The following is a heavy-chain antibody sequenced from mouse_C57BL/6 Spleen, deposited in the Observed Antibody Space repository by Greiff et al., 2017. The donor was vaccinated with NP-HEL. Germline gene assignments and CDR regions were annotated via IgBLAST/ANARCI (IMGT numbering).Heavy chain of an antibody. CDR3: ARSSYGGYFDY. D-gene: IGHD1-1*01. CDR1: GYAFSSSW. V-gene: IGHV1-82*01. CDR2: IYPGDGDT. Sequence: VQLQESGPELVKPGASVKISCKASGYAFSSSWMNWVKQRPGKGLEWIGRIYPGDGDTNYNGKFKGKATLTADKSSSTAYMQLSSLTSEDSAVYFCARSSYGGYFDYWGQGTTLTVSS. J-gene: IGHJ2*01.